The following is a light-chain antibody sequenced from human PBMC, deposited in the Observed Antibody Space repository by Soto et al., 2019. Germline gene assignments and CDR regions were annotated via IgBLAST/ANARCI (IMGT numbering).Light chain of an antibody. J-gene: IGKJ1*01. V-gene: IGKV1-39*01. CDR2: DSS. CDR3: HQIYSNPTRT. CDR1: QSSSTY. Sequence: IQVTKSPASLSASVEGRIPITCRASQSSSTYLNWYQQKPGEAPTLLVYDSSTLQSGVPSRFSGSGFGAEFTLTVSSRQPEDVATYYCHQIYSNPTRTFGQGTKVDIK.